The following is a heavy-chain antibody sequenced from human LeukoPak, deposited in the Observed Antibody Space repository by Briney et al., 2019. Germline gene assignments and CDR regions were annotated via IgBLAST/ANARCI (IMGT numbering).Heavy chain of an antibody. CDR3: ATGIAALNGEYYLDY. Sequence: PGGSLRLSCADSGFTFSRYAMHWVRQAPGKGLEWVAIISYDGSNRYYADSLKGRFTISRDNSKNTLYLQMSSLRTEDTAVYSCATGIAALNGEYYLDYWGQGTLVTVSS. CDR2: ISYDGSNR. V-gene: IGHV3-30-3*01. J-gene: IGHJ4*02. D-gene: IGHD6-13*01. CDR1: GFTFSRYA.